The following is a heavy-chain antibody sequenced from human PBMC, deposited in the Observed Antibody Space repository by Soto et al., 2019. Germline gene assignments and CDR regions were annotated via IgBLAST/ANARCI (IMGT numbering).Heavy chain of an antibody. D-gene: IGHD3-22*01. CDR3: ARLVYDSSGYRPG. CDR1: GESFSGFF. Sequence: SETLSLTCAVYGESFSGFFWSWIRQPPGKGLEWIGLFYYSGSTHYNPSLKSRLTVSVDTSKNQFSLKVSSVTAADTAVYYCARLVYDSSGYRPGWGQGTLVTVSS. J-gene: IGHJ4*02. V-gene: IGHV4-34*01. CDR2: FYYSGST.